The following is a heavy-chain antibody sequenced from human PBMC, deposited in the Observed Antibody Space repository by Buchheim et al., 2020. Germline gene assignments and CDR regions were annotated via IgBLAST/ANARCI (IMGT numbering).Heavy chain of an antibody. CDR2: ISSSGSTI. D-gene: IGHD1-26*01. J-gene: IGHJ4*02. Sequence: EVQLVESGGGVVQPGGSLRLSCAASGFTFSNYEMTWVRQAPGKGLEWVSYISSSGSTIHYADSVRGRFTISRDDAKNSLYLQMNSLGAEDTAFYYCARDSGSYVVLDYWGQGTL. CDR3: ARDSGSYVVLDY. V-gene: IGHV3-48*03. CDR1: GFTFSNYE.